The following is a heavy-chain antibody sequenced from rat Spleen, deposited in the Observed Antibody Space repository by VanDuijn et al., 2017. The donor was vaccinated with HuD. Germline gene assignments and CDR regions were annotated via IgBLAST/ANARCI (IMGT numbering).Heavy chain of an antibody. CDR2: ISYDGSST. D-gene: IGHD1-2*01. Sequence: EVQLVESGGGLVQPGRSLKLSCAASGFTFSNYDMAWVRQAPTKGLEWVASISYDGSSTYYRDSVKGRFTISRDNAKSTLYLQMDSLRSEDTATYYWARADSSWDYWGQGVMVTVSS. V-gene: IGHV5-7*01. CDR1: GFTFSNYD. J-gene: IGHJ2*01. CDR3: ARADSSWDY.